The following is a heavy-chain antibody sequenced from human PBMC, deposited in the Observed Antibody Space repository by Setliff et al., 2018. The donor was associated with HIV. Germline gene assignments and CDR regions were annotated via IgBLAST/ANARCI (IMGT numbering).Heavy chain of an antibody. Sequence: PSETLSLTCTVSGGSVSRSDYYWSWIRQPAGGGLEWIGRVHISGSVNYNPSLRSRVSISIDTSKNQCSLKLTSVTAADTAVYYCVRGNSYYYGSGGHHFYGVDVWGQGATVTVSS. CDR2: VHISGSV. D-gene: IGHD3-10*01. CDR1: GGSVSRSDYY. V-gene: IGHV4-61*02. CDR3: VRGNSYYYGSGGHHFYGVDV. J-gene: IGHJ6*02.